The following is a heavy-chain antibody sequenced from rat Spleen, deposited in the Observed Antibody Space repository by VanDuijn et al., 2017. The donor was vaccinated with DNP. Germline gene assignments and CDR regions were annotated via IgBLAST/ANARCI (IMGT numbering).Heavy chain of an antibody. Sequence: EVQLQESGPGLVKPSQSLSLTCSVTGYSITSTYWGWIRKFPGNKMEWIGYISYSGSTTYNPSLKSRISITRDTSKNQFFLHLKSVTTEDTATYYCARWSDYFDYWGQGVMVTVSS. CDR1: GYSITSTY. J-gene: IGHJ2*01. V-gene: IGHV3-1*01. CDR2: ISYSGST. CDR3: ARWSDYFDY.